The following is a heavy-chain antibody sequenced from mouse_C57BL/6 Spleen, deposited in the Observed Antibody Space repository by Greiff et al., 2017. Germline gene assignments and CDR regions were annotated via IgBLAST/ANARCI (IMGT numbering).Heavy chain of an antibody. D-gene: IGHD4-1*01. CDR1: GYTFTSYW. J-gene: IGHJ3*01. Sequence: VQLQQPGAELVMPGASVKLSCKASGYTFTSYWMHWVKQRPGQGLEWIGEIDPSDSYTNNNQKFKGKSTLTVDKSSSTAYMQLSSLTSEDSAVYYCARGGTGTWFAYWGQGTLVTVSA. CDR3: ARGGTGTWFAY. CDR2: IDPSDSYT. V-gene: IGHV1-69*01.